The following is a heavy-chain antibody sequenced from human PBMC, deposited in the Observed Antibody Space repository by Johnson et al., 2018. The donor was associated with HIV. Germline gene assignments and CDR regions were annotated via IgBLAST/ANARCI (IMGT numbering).Heavy chain of an antibody. V-gene: IGHV3-33*06. CDR1: GFTFSSYG. Sequence: QVQLVESGGGVVQPGRSLRLSCAASGFTFSSYGMHWVRQAPGKGLEWVAVIWYDGSNKYYADSVKGRFTISRDNSKNTPYLQMNSLRAEGTAVYTNVRKNSPLELRARPRAFDIWGQGTMVTVSS. J-gene: IGHJ3*02. CDR2: IWYDGSNK. CDR3: VRKNSPLELRARPRAFDI. D-gene: IGHD1-26*01.